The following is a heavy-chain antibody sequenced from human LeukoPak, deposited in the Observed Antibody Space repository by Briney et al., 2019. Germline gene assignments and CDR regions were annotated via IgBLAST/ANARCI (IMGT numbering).Heavy chain of an antibody. Sequence: GGSLRLSCAASGFTFSSYSMNWVRQAPGKGLEWVSYISSSSSTIYYADSVKGRFTISRDNAKNSLYLQMNSLRAEDTAVYYCARGECSSTSCYYYYYYYMDVWGKGTTVTVSS. V-gene: IGHV3-48*01. D-gene: IGHD2-2*01. CDR2: ISSSSSTI. CDR1: GFTFSSYS. J-gene: IGHJ6*03. CDR3: ARGECSSTSCYYYYYYYMDV.